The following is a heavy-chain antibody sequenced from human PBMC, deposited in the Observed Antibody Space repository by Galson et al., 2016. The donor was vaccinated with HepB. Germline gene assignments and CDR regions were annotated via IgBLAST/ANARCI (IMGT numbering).Heavy chain of an antibody. CDR3: ARDVRGLGY. CDR2: ISDSGNT. Sequence: SETLSLTCTVSGGSISSSTYYWAWIRQPPGKGLEWIGSISDSGNTYYNPSLKSRVTISVDTSKNQFSLKLTSVTAADTAVYYCARDVRGLGYWGQGTLGTVSS. D-gene: IGHD2-15*01. CDR1: GGSISSSTYY. V-gene: IGHV4-39*07. J-gene: IGHJ4*02.